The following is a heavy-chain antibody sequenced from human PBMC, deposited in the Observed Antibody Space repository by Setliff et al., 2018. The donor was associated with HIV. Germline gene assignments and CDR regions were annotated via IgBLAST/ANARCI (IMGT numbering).Heavy chain of an antibody. J-gene: IGHJ4*02. V-gene: IGHV3-7*03. CDR1: GFRFSTYW. CDR3: ARSVPDSAYRPTDY. CDR2: IKQDGSEK. D-gene: IGHD3-22*01. Sequence: GGSLRLSCAASGFRFSTYWMTWVRQAPGKGLEWVANIKQDGSEKYYVDSVKGRFTISRDNAKNSLYLQMSSLRVEDTAVYYCARSVPDSAYRPTDYWGQGTQVTVSS.